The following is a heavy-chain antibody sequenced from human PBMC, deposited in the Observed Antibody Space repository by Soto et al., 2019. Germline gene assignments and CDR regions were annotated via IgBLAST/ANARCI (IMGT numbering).Heavy chain of an antibody. CDR2: IHYSGTT. CDR1: DGSISVFNPY. V-gene: IGHV4-39*01. CDR3: TTLAKDRTGHHYFDY. D-gene: IGHD2-15*01. J-gene: IGHJ4*02. Sequence: SRTLSLTCTVSDGSISVFNPYWGWIRQPPGSGLEWIGTIHYSGTTIYNPSLHSRVTMSVDTSMTHTSLKVSSGNPADTAVYFSTTLAKDRTGHHYFDYWGQGAPVTVSS.